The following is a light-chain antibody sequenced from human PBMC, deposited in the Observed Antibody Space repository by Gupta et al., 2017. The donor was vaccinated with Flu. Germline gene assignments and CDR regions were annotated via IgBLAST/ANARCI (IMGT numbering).Light chain of an antibody. V-gene: IGKV1-39*01. CDR2: AAS. Sequence: DIQMTQSPSSLSASVGDRVTITCRASQSISTILNWYQQRPGKAPKLLLYAASSLESGVPSRFSGRGSGTDFTLTISSLQPEDFATYYCHQSDSPLHSFGQGTTLEIK. J-gene: IGKJ2*03. CDR3: HQSDSPLHS. CDR1: QSISTI.